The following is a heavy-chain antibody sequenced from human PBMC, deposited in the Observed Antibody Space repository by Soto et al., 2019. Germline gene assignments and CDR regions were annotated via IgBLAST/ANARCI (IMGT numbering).Heavy chain of an antibody. Sequence: QVQLVESGGGLVKPGGSLRLSCAASGFTFTDYYMSWIRQAPGKELEWISYIGSTSTHTNYADSVKGRFTISTDNGKNSVFLQMNSLRVDDTAVYYCARDSGVARPANWGQGTLVTVSS. D-gene: IGHD3-3*01. CDR1: GFTFTDYY. CDR2: IGSTSTHT. J-gene: IGHJ4*02. CDR3: ARDSGVARPAN. V-gene: IGHV3-11*05.